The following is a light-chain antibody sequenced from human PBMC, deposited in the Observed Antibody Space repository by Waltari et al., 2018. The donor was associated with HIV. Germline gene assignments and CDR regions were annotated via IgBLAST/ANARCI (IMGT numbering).Light chain of an antibody. J-gene: IGLJ3*02. CDR2: DVD. CDR1: DSAFGLYNF. Sequence: AVTQPASVSGLPGQSTTISCTGGDSAFGLYNFVSWYQQHSGKPPKLILYDVDSRAAGVSDRFSGSMSGNTASLTISGLRAEDEAHYYCASFTGDNTVMFGGGTEVTVL. CDR3: ASFTGDNTVM. V-gene: IGLV2-14*03.